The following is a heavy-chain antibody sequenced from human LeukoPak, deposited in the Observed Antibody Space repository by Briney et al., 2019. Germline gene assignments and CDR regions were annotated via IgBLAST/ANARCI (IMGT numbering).Heavy chain of an antibody. V-gene: IGHV1-69*13. CDR3: ARQGNYDSSGYYYY. CDR1: GGTFSSYA. J-gene: IGHJ4*02. CDR2: IIPIFGTA. D-gene: IGHD3-22*01. Sequence: SVKVSCKASGGTFSSYAISWMRQAPGQGLEWMGGIIPIFGTANYAQKFQGRVTITADESTSTAYMELSSLRSEDTAVYYCARQGNYDSSGYYYYWGQGTLVTVSS.